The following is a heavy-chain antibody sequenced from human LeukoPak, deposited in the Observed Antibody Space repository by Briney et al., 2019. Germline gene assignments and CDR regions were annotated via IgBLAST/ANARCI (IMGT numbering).Heavy chain of an antibody. CDR2: IYYSGST. CDR1: GCSISSGSYY. CDR3: ARHASVDGIWPRPLDY. Sequence: SETLSLTCTVSGCSISSGSYYWGWIRQSPGKGLEWIGNIYYSGSTHYNPSLKSRVTISVDTSKNQFSLKMTSVTAADTAVYYCARHASVDGIWPRPLDYWGQGSQVTVSS. D-gene: IGHD3-9*01. V-gene: IGHV4-39*01. J-gene: IGHJ4*02.